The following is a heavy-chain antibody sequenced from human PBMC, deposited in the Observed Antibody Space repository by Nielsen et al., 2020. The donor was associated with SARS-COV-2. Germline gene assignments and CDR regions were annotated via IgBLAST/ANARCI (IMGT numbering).Heavy chain of an antibody. CDR3: ARESVTGTDAFDI. CDR1: GFSFNSYW. V-gene: IGHV3-7*03. CDR2: IKQDGGEK. Sequence: GGSLRLSCAASGFSFNSYWMSWVRQAPGKGLEWVANIKQDGGEKYYVDSVKGRFTISRDNAKNSLYLQMNSLTAEDTAVYYCARESVTGTDAFDIWGQGTVVTVSS. J-gene: IGHJ3*02. D-gene: IGHD6-19*01.